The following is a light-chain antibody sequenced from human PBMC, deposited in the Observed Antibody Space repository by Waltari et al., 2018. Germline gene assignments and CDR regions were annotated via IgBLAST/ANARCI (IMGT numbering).Light chain of an antibody. CDR3: QQYYTAPYT. J-gene: IGKJ2*01. Sequence: DIVMTQSPDSQAVSLGERATTNCRSSQSILDNSNKRNYLTWYQQKAGQPPRLLISWASTRESGVPDRFSGSGSGTDFTLTISSLQAEDVAVYYCQQYYTAPYTFGQGAKLEIK. CDR1: QSILDNSNKRNY. V-gene: IGKV4-1*01. CDR2: WAS.